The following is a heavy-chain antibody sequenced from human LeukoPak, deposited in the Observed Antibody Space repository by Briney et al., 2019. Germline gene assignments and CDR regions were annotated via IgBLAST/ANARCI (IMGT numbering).Heavy chain of an antibody. CDR2: INPNSGGT. D-gene: IGHD3-10*01. V-gene: IGHV1-2*02. Sequence: ASVKVSCKASGYTFTGYYMHWVRQAPGQGLEWMGWINPNSGGTNYAQKFQGRVTMTRDTSISTAYMELSRLRSDDTAVYYCARVDGYYGSGSYYQPDYWGQGTLVTVSS. CDR3: ARVDGYYGSGSYYQPDY. CDR1: GYTFTGYY. J-gene: IGHJ4*02.